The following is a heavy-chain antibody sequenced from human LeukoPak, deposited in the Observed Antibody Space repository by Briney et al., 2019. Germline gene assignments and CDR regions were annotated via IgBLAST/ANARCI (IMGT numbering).Heavy chain of an antibody. V-gene: IGHV3-7*01. CDR3: ARLTYSIVHFFDY. CDR1: GFTFSSYW. Sequence: GGSLRLSCAASGFTFSSYWMSWVRQAPGKGLEWVANIKQDGSEKYYVDSVKGRFTISRDNAKNSLYLQMNSLRAEDTAVYYCARLTYSIVHFFDYWGQGTLVTVSS. D-gene: IGHD1-26*01. CDR2: IKQDGSEK. J-gene: IGHJ4*02.